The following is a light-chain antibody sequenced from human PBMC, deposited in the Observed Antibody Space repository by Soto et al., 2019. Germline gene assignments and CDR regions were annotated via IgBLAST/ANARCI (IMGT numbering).Light chain of an antibody. V-gene: IGKV1-33*01. CDR3: QQYDNLPYT. Sequence: DIQMTQSPSSLSASVGDRVTITCQASQDISNSLNWYQQKPGKAPKLLIYDASNLETGVPSRFSGSGSGTDFTFTISSLQPEDIATYYCQQYDNLPYTFGRGTNLEIK. J-gene: IGKJ2*01. CDR1: QDISNS. CDR2: DAS.